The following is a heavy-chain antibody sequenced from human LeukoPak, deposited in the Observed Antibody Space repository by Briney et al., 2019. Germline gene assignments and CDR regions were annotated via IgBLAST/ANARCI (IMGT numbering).Heavy chain of an antibody. J-gene: IGHJ4*02. CDR2: ISGSGGST. CDR3: AKIGDSSQTIY. CDR1: GFTFSSYA. V-gene: IGHV3-23*01. D-gene: IGHD6-13*01. Sequence: PGGSLRLSCAASGFTFSSYAMSWVRQAPGKGLEWVSAISGSGGSTYYADSVKGRFTISRDNSKNTLFLQMNSLRAEDTAIYYCAKIGDSSQTIYWGQGTLVTVSS.